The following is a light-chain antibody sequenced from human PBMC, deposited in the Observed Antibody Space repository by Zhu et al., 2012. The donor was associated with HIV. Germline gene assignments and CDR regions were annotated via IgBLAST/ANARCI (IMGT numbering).Light chain of an antibody. CDR2: EAS. V-gene: IGKV3D-15*01. J-gene: IGKJ2*01. CDR3: QQYYTPSYT. CDR1: QSVNTH. Sequence: EIVMTQYPATLSASPGERATLYCRASQSVNTHLAWYRQKPGQAPRLLIYEASIRATGIPARFSGSGSGTEFTLTISSLQPDDFATYSCQQYYTPSYTFGQGTKLQIK.